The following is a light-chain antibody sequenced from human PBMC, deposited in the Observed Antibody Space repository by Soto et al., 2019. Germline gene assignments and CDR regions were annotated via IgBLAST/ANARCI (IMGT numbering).Light chain of an antibody. J-gene: IGKJ5*01. CDR3: QHYVERSPIT. Sequence: DIVMTQSPATLSVSPGGRATLSCRASESLYTYLAWFQQKPGQAPRLLISGASSRATGIPDRFSGSGSGTDFTLTISRLEPEDFALYYCQHYVERSPITFGQGTRLEIK. CDR2: GAS. CDR1: ESLYTY. V-gene: IGKV3-20*01.